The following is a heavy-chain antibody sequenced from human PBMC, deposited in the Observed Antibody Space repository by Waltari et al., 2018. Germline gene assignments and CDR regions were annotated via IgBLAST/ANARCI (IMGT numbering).Heavy chain of an antibody. CDR1: GFSFDDYA. Sequence: EAQLVESGGGLVQPGRSLRLSCAASGFSFDDYAMHWVRQTPGKGLEWVSGISYNSVNIYYADSVKGRFTVSRDNAKNSLFLQMNSLRGDDTALYYCAKISYGSGDHCWGQGTLVIVSS. CDR2: ISYNSVNI. J-gene: IGHJ4*02. V-gene: IGHV3-9*01. CDR3: AKISYGSGDHC. D-gene: IGHD3-10*01.